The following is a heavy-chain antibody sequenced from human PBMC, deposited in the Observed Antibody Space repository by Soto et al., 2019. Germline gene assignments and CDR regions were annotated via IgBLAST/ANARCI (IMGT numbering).Heavy chain of an antibody. V-gene: IGHV3-30*18. CDR1: GFTFSSYG. D-gene: IGHD4-17*01. J-gene: IGHJ4*02. CDR2: ISYDGSNK. Sequence: QVQLVESGGGVGQPGRSLRLSCAASGFTFSSYGMHWVRQAPGKGLEWVAVISYDGSNKYYADSVKGRFTISRDNSKNTLYLQMSSLRGEDTAVYYCAKDLVDGDYEGYYFDYWGRGTLVTVSS. CDR3: AKDLVDGDYEGYYFDY.